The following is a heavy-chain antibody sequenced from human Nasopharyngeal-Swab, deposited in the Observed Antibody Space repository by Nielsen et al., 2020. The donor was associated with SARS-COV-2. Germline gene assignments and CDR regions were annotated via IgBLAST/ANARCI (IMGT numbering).Heavy chain of an antibody. CDR1: GFTFGDYA. J-gene: IGHJ4*02. V-gene: IGHV3-49*03. Sequence: GESLKISCPASGFTFGDYAMSWFRQAPGKGLEWVGFIRSTAYSGTTAYAASVKDRFTISRDNSKSIAYLQMNSLKTEDSGVYYCARDPRHYSSGWHVDYWGQGTLVTVSS. D-gene: IGHD6-19*01. CDR3: ARDPRHYSSGWHVDY. CDR2: IRSTAYSGTT.